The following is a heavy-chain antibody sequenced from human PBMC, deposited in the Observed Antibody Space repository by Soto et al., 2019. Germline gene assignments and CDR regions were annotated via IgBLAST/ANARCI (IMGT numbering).Heavy chain of an antibody. V-gene: IGHV4-34*01. CDR3: ARGWVGTGSHYFRF. CDR1: GESFNNYY. J-gene: IGHJ4*02. CDR2: INRSGNT. D-gene: IGHD3-9*01. Sequence: SETLSLTCAVYGESFNNYYWSWIRQPPGKGLEWIGEINRSGNTNHSPSLKSRVTISIDTSKNQFSLKLNSVTAADTATYYCARGWVGTGSHYFRFWGQGTLVTVS.